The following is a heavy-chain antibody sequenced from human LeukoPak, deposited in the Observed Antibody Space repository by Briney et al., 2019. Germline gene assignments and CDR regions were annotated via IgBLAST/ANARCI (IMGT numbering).Heavy chain of an antibody. CDR1: EFTFSLYA. V-gene: IGHV3-48*01. D-gene: IGHD2/OR15-2a*01. Sequence: GGSLRLSCAASEFTFSLYAMNWVRQAPGKGLEWVSYIYDVSGDIHYADSVKGRFTISRDNSKNTLYQQMNRLRAEDTAAYYCATGGATLKTLPSHRKLDYWGQGTLVTVSS. CDR2: IYDVSGDI. J-gene: IGHJ4*02. CDR3: ATGGATLKTLPSHRKLDY.